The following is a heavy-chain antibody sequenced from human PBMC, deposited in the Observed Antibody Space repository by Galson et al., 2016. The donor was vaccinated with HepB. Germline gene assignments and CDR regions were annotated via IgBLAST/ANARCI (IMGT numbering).Heavy chain of an antibody. CDR1: GFTFSSYA. D-gene: IGHD2-15*01. V-gene: IGHV3-23*01. Sequence: SLRLSCAASGFTFSSYAMSWVRQAPGKGLEWVSSISGSGGSTYYRDSVKGRFTISSDNSKNTLYLQMNSLRAEDTAVYYCTKDALASDYWGQGTLVTVSS. CDR2: ISGSGGST. J-gene: IGHJ4*02. CDR3: TKDALASDY.